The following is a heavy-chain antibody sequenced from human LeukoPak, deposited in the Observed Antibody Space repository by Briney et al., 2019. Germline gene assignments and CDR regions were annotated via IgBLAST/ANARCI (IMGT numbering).Heavy chain of an antibody. CDR1: GFTFGGYA. D-gene: IGHD1-14*01. J-gene: IGHJ4*02. CDR3: TRYNNDHFDY. Sequence: GGSLRFSCEGLGFTFGGYAMHGFGQTPAKGLEWVAVIAYDGSRAFYADSVKGRFTISRDNSKNTMSVQMDDLRAEDTAVYYCTRYNNDHFDYWGQGTLVTVSS. CDR2: IAYDGSRA. V-gene: IGHV3-33*01.